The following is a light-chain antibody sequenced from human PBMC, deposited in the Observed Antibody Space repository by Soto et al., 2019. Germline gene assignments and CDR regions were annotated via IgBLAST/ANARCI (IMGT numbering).Light chain of an antibody. CDR2: DVS. Sequence: QSALTQPASVSGSPGQSITISCTGTSSDVGCYNYVSWYQQRPGKAPKLMIYDVSNRPSGVSNRFSGSKSVNTASLTISGLQAEDEADYYCSSYTSSSTYVFGNGTKVTVL. CDR1: SSDVGCYNY. V-gene: IGLV2-14*01. J-gene: IGLJ1*01. CDR3: SSYTSSSTYV.